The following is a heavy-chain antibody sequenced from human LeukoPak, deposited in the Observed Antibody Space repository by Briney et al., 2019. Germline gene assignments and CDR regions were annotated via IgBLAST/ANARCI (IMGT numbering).Heavy chain of an antibody. V-gene: IGHV3-48*03. Sequence: GSLSLSCAASGFPFRNYEMNWVRQAPGKGLEWVSCISSSGSTIYYADSVKGRFTISRDNAKNSLYLQMNSLRAEDTAVYYCARTSYYDSGSYLYYFDYWGQGTLVTVSS. J-gene: IGHJ4*02. CDR1: GFPFRNYE. CDR2: ISSSGSTI. CDR3: ARTSYYDSGSYLYYFDY. D-gene: IGHD3-10*01.